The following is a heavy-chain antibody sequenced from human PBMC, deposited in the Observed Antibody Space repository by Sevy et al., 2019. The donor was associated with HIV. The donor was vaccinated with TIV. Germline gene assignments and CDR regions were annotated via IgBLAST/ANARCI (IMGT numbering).Heavy chain of an antibody. Sequence: GGSLRLSCVASGFSFSEYYISWIRQAPGKGLEWVSYISSRSSHTNFADSVKGRFTISRDNAKNLLYLQMNSLRADDTAVYYCAMAFDSSSSDPDAFDIWGQGTMVTVSS. CDR1: GFSFSEYY. CDR3: AMAFDSSSSDPDAFDI. CDR2: ISSRSSHT. V-gene: IGHV3-11*06. D-gene: IGHD6-13*01. J-gene: IGHJ3*02.